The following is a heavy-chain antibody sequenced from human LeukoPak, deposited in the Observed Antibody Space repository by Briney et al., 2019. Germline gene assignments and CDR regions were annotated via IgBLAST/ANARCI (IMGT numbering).Heavy chain of an antibody. J-gene: IGHJ4*02. CDR3: ARDHCWGPDY. CDR2: IHPKTGVT. D-gene: IGHD3-16*01. V-gene: IGHV1-2*02. CDR1: GYSFTDHY. Sequence: GASVKVSCKASGYSFTDHYLHWLRQAPGQGLEWMAWIHPKTGVTNYAERFQGRLSLTRDTSISTLYMELNSLTYDDTAVYYCARDHCWGPDYWGQGTLVSVSS.